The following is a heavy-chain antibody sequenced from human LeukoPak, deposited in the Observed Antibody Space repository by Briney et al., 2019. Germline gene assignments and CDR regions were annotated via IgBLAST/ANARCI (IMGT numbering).Heavy chain of an antibody. CDR2: IIPIFGTA. D-gene: IGHD4-23*01. CDR3: ARDEKGGGYGGKAAFDI. J-gene: IGHJ3*02. V-gene: IGHV1-69*05. Sequence: SVKVSCKASGGTFSSYAISWVRQAPGQGLEWMGGIIPIFGTANYAQKFQGRVTITTDESTSTAYMELSSLRSEDTAVYYCARDEKGGGYGGKAAFDIWGQGTMVTVSS. CDR1: GGTFSSYA.